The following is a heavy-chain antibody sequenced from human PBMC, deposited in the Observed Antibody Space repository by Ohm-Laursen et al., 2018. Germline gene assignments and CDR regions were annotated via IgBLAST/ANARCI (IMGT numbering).Heavy chain of an antibody. CDR3: ARDVVPTTLTLGVDGDDAFDV. V-gene: IGHV1-58*01. D-gene: IGHD2-2*01. CDR2: IVVGSGNT. J-gene: IGHJ3*01. Sequence: SVKVSCKASGFTFTSSAVQWVRQARGQRLEWIGWIVVGSGNTNYAQKFQERVTITRDMSTSTAYMELSSLRSEDTAVYYCARDVVPTTLTLGVDGDDAFDVWGQGTMVTVSS. CDR1: GFTFTSSA.